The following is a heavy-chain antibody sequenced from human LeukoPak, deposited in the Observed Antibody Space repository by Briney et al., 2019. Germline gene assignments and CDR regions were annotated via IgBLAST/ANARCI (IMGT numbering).Heavy chain of an antibody. CDR3: ARRALTERGHSYGLDS. Sequence: GGSLRLSCVTSGFTFSSYSFNWVRQVPGEGLEWVSSISHIRRYIYYADSLKGRFTISRDNAKNSLYLQMDSLRVEDTAVYYCARRALTERGHSYGLDSWGQGTLVTVSS. CDR1: GFTFSSYS. J-gene: IGHJ4*02. V-gene: IGHV3-21*06. CDR2: ISHIRRYI. D-gene: IGHD5-18*01.